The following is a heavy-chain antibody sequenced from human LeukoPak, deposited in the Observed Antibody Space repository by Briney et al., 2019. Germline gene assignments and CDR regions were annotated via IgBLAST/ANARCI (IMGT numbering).Heavy chain of an antibody. CDR2: ISGSGGST. Sequence: PGGSLRLSCAASGFTFSSYWMSWVRQAPGKGLEWVSAISGSGGSTYYADSVKGRFTISRDNSKNTLYLQMNSLRAEDTAVYYCAKDCSSTSCYPHPLLWGQGTLVTVSS. D-gene: IGHD2-2*01. V-gene: IGHV3-23*01. CDR1: GFTFSSYW. CDR3: AKDCSSTSCYPHPLL. J-gene: IGHJ4*02.